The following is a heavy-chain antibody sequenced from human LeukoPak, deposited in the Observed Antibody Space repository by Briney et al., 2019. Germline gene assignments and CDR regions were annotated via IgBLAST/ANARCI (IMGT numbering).Heavy chain of an antibody. V-gene: IGHV3-11*01. D-gene: IGHD2-21*02. CDR3: ARGRDSIVVVTASDY. Sequence: AGGSLRLSCAASGFTFSDYYMSWIRQAPGKGLEWVSYISSSGSTIYYADSVKGRFTISRDNAKNSLYLQMNSLRAEDTAVCYCARGRDSIVVVTASDYWGQGTLVTVSS. CDR1: GFTFSDYY. CDR2: ISSSGSTI. J-gene: IGHJ4*02.